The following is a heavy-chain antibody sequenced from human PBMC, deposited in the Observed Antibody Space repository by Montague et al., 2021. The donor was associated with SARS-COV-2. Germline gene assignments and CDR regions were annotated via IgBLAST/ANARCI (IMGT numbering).Heavy chain of an antibody. CDR3: ARHGWGWLRLLRPFDY. V-gene: IGHV4-39*01. Sequence: SQTLSLTCTVSGGSISSSTYYWGWIRQPPGKGLEWTGSIYYSGSTYYNPSLKSRVTISVDTPKNQFSLKLSSVTAADTAVYYCARHGWGWLRLLRPFDYWGQGTLVTVSS. J-gene: IGHJ4*02. CDR2: IYYSGST. D-gene: IGHD5-12*01. CDR1: GGSISSSTYY.